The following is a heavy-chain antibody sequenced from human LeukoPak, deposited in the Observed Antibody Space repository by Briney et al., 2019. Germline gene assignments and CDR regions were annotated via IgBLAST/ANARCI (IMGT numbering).Heavy chain of an antibody. D-gene: IGHD3-22*01. Sequence: QPGGSLRLSCAASGFTFSTYSMNWVRQAPGKGLEWVSYITRSSSTIHYADSVKGRFTTTRDNAKNALYLQMSSLREDDTAVYYCASGDLAYYYDSSGYHLWGQGTLVTVSS. CDR1: GFTFSTYS. CDR2: ITRSSSTI. J-gene: IGHJ5*02. V-gene: IGHV3-48*02. CDR3: ASGDLAYYYDSSGYHL.